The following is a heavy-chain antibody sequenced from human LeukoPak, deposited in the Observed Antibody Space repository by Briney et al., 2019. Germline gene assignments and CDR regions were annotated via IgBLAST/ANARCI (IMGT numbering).Heavy chain of an antibody. CDR3: ARAKTAYGSGSYWVSWFDP. CDR2: IYHSGST. D-gene: IGHD3-10*01. J-gene: IGHJ5*02. CDR1: GYSISSGYY. Sequence: PWETLSLTCTVSGYSISSGYYWGWIRQPPGKGLEWIGSIYHSGSTYYSPSLKSRVTISVDTSKNQFSLKLSSVTAADTAVYYCARAKTAYGSGSYWVSWFDPWGQGTLVTVSS. V-gene: IGHV4-38-2*02.